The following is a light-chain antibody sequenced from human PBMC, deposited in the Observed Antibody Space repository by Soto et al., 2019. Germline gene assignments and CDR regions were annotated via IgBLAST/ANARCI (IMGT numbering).Light chain of an antibody. CDR3: QQYYSFPLS. CDR1: QSVLDSPDNKNY. CDR2: WSS. V-gene: IGKV4-1*01. Sequence: IVMTQSPESLAVSLGERTTINCRSSQSVLDSPDNKNYLAWYQRKPGQPPKLLIYWSSTRESGVPDRFSGRGSGTDFTLTISGLQAEDVAVYYCQQYYSFPLSFGGGTKVEIK. J-gene: IGKJ4*01.